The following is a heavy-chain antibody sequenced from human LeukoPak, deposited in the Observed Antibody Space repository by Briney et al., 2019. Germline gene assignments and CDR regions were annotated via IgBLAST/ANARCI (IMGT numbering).Heavy chain of an antibody. CDR2: INPNSGGT. V-gene: IGHV1-2*02. CDR3: ARSYSSSWYAFHWFDP. CDR1: GYTFTGYY. J-gene: IGHJ5*02. D-gene: IGHD6-13*01. Sequence: ASVEVSCKASGYTFTGYYMHWVRQAPGQGLEWMGWINPNSGGTNYAQKFQGRVTMTRDTSISTAYMELSRLRSDDTAVYYCARSYSSSWYAFHWFDPWGQGTLVTVSS.